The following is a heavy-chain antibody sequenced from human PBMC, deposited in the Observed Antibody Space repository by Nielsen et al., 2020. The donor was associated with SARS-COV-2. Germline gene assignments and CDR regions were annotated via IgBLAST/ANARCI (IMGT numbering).Heavy chain of an antibody. CDR1: GFTFNIYA. J-gene: IGHJ3*02. V-gene: IGHV3-23*01. Sequence: GESLKISCAASGFTFNIYAMAWVRRAPGRGLQWVTSISSSGGSTYYIDSVKGRFSVSRDNSKNTLYLQMHSLRVEDTAVYYCAKDDVVRGDAFDIWGPGTMVTVSS. CDR2: ISSSGGST. CDR3: AKDDVVRGDAFDI. D-gene: IGHD3-10*01.